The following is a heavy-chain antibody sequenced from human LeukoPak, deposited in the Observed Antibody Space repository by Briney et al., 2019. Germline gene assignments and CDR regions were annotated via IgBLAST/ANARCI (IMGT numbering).Heavy chain of an antibody. CDR3: ARPDSLVPSTIDY. D-gene: IGHD2-2*01. Sequence: SETLSLTCTVSGDSISSRNYYWGWIRQPPGKGLEWIGSIYYSGNSYYNPSLKSRVTMFVDTSMNRFSLKLTSVTAADTAVYYCARPDSLVPSTIDYWGQEILVTVSS. CDR2: IYYSGNS. CDR1: GDSISSRNYY. V-gene: IGHV4-39*01. J-gene: IGHJ4*02.